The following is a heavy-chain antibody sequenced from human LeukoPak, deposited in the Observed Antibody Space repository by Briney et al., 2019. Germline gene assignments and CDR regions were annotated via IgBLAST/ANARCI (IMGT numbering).Heavy chain of an antibody. J-gene: IGHJ4*02. Sequence: GESLKISCKGSGYRFTNYWIGWVRQMPGKGLEWMGIIYPDDSDIRYSPSFQGQVTIAADKSISTAYLQWSSLKASDTAMYYCARLVAIMGAPSVWGQGTLVTVSS. V-gene: IGHV5-51*01. CDR2: IYPDDSDI. CDR1: GYRFTNYW. CDR3: ARLVAIMGAPSV. D-gene: IGHD1-26*01.